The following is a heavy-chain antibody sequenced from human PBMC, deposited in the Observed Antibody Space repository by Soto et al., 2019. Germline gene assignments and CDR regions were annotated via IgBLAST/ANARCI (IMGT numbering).Heavy chain of an antibody. Sequence: QVQLVQSGAEVKKPGSSVKVSCKASGGTFSSYTISWVRQAPGQGLEWMGRIIPILGIANYAQKFQGRVTITADKSTSTAYMELSILRSEDTAVYYCARSLEPVAGMSPYYMDVWGKGTTVTVSS. CDR1: GGTFSSYT. CDR2: IIPILGIA. J-gene: IGHJ6*03. D-gene: IGHD6-19*01. CDR3: ARSLEPVAGMSPYYMDV. V-gene: IGHV1-69*02.